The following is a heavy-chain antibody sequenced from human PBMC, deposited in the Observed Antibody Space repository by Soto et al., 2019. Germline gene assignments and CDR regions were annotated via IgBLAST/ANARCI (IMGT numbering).Heavy chain of an antibody. CDR3: ARVSADELVGATRAHAFDI. CDR1: GGTFSSYA. Sequence: SVKVSCKASGGTFSSYAISWVRQAPGQGLEWMGGIIPIFGTANYAQKFQGRVTITADESTSTAYMEPSSLRSEDTAVYYCARVSADELVGATRAHAFDIWGQGTMVTVSS. CDR2: IIPIFGTA. V-gene: IGHV1-69*13. J-gene: IGHJ3*02. D-gene: IGHD1-26*01.